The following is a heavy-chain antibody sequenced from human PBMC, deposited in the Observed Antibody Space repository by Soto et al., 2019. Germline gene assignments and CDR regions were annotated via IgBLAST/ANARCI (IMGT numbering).Heavy chain of an antibody. CDR2: ISYDGSNK. D-gene: IGHD6-6*01. J-gene: IGHJ6*02. CDR1: GFTFSSYA. V-gene: IGHV3-30-3*01. Sequence: QVQLVESGGGVVQPGRSLRLSCAASGFTFSSYAMHWVRQAPGKGLEWVAVISYDGSNKYYADSVKGRFTISRDNSKNTPYLQMNSLRAEDTAVYYCARAGPQGSSIAARRGYYYGMDVWGQGTTVTVSS. CDR3: ARAGPQGSSIAARRGYYYGMDV.